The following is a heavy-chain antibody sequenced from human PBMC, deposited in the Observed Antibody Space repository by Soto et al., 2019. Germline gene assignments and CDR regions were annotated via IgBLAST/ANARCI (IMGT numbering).Heavy chain of an antibody. CDR2: ISGSGGST. Sequence: EVQLLESGGGLVQPGGSLRLSCAASGFTFSSYAMSWVRQAPGKGLEWVSAISGSGGSTYYADSVKGRFTISRDNSKNTLYLQMNSLRAEDTAVYYCANDRPYDFWSGWVPFDYWGQGTLVTVSS. V-gene: IGHV3-23*01. J-gene: IGHJ4*02. CDR1: GFTFSSYA. CDR3: ANDRPYDFWSGWVPFDY. D-gene: IGHD3-3*01.